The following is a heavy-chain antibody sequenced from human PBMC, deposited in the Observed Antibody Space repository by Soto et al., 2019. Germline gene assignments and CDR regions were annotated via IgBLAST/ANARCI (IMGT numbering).Heavy chain of an antibody. CDR1: GFILSNYW. CDR2: IQQEGSEK. V-gene: IGHV3-7*05. J-gene: IGHJ5*02. D-gene: IGHD6-19*01. CDR3: AKDISIAVAGRPFDP. Sequence: PGGSLRLSCAASGFILSNYWMSWVRQAPGKGLEWVANIQQEGSEKHYVDSVKGRFTISRDNTKNTLYLQMISLRAEDTAVYYCAKDISIAVAGRPFDPWGQGTLVTVSS.